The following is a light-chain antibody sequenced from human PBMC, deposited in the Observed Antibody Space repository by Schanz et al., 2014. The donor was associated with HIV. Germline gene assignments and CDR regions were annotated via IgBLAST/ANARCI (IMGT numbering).Light chain of an antibody. Sequence: QSVLTQPPSVSALPGQRVTISCSGGALNVGDNSVSWYQQFPGTAPKLLIFANYQRPSEIPDRFSGSKTGTSGTLAITGLQAEDEADYYCQSYDSSLSGSYVFGTGTKLTVL. V-gene: IGLV1-51*01. J-gene: IGLJ1*01. CDR1: ALNVGDNS. CDR2: ANY. CDR3: QSYDSSLSGSYV.